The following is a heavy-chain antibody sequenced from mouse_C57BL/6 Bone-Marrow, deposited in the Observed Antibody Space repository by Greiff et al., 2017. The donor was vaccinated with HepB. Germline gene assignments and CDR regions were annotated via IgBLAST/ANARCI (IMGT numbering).Heavy chain of an antibody. J-gene: IGHJ2*01. D-gene: IGHD2-2*01. Sequence: EVKLMESGGGLVQPGGSLKLSCAASGFTFSDYYMYWVRQTPEKRLEWVAYISNGGGSTYYPDTVKGRFTISRDNAKNTLYLQMSRPKSEDTAMYYCARQGYEGAYYFDYWGQGTTLTVSS. CDR1: GFTFSDYY. V-gene: IGHV5-12*01. CDR2: ISNGGGST. CDR3: ARQGYEGAYYFDY.